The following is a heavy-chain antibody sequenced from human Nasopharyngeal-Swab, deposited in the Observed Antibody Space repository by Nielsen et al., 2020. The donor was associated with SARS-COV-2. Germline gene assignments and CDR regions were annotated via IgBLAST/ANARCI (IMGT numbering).Heavy chain of an antibody. Sequence: VGQAPGKGLEWVAVIWYDGSNKYYADSVKGRFTISRDNSKNTLYLQMNSLRAEDTAVYYCAKESGPLTQPDTYYYDSSGYPYYYYYGMDVWGQGTTVTVSS. CDR3: AKESGPLTQPDTYYYDSSGYPYYYYYGMDV. J-gene: IGHJ6*02. CDR2: IWYDGSNK. D-gene: IGHD3-22*01. V-gene: IGHV3-33*06.